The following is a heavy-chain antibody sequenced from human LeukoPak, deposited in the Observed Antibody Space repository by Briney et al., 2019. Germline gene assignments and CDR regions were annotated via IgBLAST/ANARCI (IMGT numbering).Heavy chain of an antibody. Sequence: GGSLRLSCAASGFILSGYFMSWVRQAPGKGLEWVASIKHDGSEEYYVDSVRGRFTISRDNTKSSLYLQMSSLRAEDTAVYYCATDRGWRTSGYYLYYFESWGQGTLVTVSS. D-gene: IGHD3-3*01. V-gene: IGHV3-7*01. CDR2: IKHDGSEE. CDR3: ATDRGWRTSGYYLYYFES. CDR1: GFILSGYF. J-gene: IGHJ4*02.